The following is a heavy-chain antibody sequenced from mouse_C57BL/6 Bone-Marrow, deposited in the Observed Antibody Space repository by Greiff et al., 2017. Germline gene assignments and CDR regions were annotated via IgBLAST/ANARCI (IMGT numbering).Heavy chain of an antibody. J-gene: IGHJ4*01. D-gene: IGHD1-1*01. CDR1: GFTFSDYG. CDR3: ARLYYGSSLYYAMDY. V-gene: IGHV5-17*01. Sequence: EVQLQESGGGLVKPGGSLKLSCAASGFTFSDYGMHWVRQAPEKGLEWVAYISSGSSTIYYADTVKGRFTISRDNAKNTLFLQMTSLRSEDTAMYYCARLYYGSSLYYAMDYWGQGTSVTVSS. CDR2: ISSGSSTI.